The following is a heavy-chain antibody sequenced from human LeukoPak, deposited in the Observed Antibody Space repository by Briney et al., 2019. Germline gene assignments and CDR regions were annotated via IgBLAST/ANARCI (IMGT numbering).Heavy chain of an antibody. Sequence: SETLSLTCTVSGGSISSGSYYWSWIRQPAGKGLEWIGRIYTSRSTNYNPSLKSRVTISVDTSKNQFSLKLSSVTAADTAVYYCARGAKAAARNWFDPWGQGTLVTVSS. CDR2: IYTSRST. D-gene: IGHD6-13*01. CDR3: ARGAKAAARNWFDP. CDR1: GGSISSGSYY. J-gene: IGHJ5*02. V-gene: IGHV4-61*02.